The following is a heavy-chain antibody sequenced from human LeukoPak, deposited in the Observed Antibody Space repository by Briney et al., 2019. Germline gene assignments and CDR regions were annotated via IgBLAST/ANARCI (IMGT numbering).Heavy chain of an antibody. CDR1: GFTFSSYS. D-gene: IGHD6-6*01. CDR2: ISSSSSYI. CDR3: ARDVRRSSSSANSYYYYMDV. V-gene: IGHV3-21*01. J-gene: IGHJ6*03. Sequence: PGGSLRLSCAASGFTFSSYSMNWVRQAPGKGLEWVSSISSSSSYIYYADSVKGRFTISRDNAKNSLYLQMNSLRAEDTAVYYCARDVRRSSSSANSYYYYMDVWGKGTTVTVSS.